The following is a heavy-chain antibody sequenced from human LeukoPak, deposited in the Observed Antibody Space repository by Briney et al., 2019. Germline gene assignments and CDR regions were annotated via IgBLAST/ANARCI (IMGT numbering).Heavy chain of an antibody. CDR1: GFTFSSYS. D-gene: IGHD6-13*01. J-gene: IGHJ4*02. CDR3: ARLGGAAAGTKD. CDR2: ISSSSSYI. V-gene: IGHV3-21*01. Sequence: PGGSLRLPCAASGFTFSSYSMNWVRQAPGKGLEWVSSISSSSSYIYYADSVKGRFTISRDNAKNSLYLQMNSLRAEDTAVYYCARLGGAAAGTKDWGQGTLVTVSS.